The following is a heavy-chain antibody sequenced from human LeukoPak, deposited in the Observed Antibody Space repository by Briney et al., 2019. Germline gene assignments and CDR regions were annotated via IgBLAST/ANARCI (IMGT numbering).Heavy chain of an antibody. J-gene: IGHJ4*02. Sequence: GASVKVSCKASGYTFTSYYMHWVRQAPGQGLEWVGIFNPSGGTTTYAQKFQGRVTLTSDTSTSTVYMELSSLRSEDTAVYYCARDRPGSFDYWGQGTLVTVSS. V-gene: IGHV1-46*01. CDR2: FNPSGGTT. CDR1: GYTFTSYY. CDR3: ARDRPGSFDY. D-gene: IGHD2-15*01.